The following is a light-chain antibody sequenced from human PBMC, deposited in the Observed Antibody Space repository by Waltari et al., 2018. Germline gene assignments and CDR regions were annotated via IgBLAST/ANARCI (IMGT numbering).Light chain of an antibody. CDR3: QQVNSYPFT. V-gene: IGKV1D-12*01. Sequence: IQMTQSPSYVSASVGARVTLTCRASQEISNWLAWYQQRPGEAAKLLIYAASILQSGVPSRFSGSGSGSDFTLTITSLQPDDFGSYHCQQVNSYPFTFGQGTKLEI. CDR1: QEISNW. CDR2: AAS. J-gene: IGKJ2*01.